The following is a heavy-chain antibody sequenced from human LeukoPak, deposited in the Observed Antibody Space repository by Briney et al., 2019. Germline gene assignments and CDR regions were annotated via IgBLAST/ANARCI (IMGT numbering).Heavy chain of an antibody. CDR2: IWYDGSNK. CDR3: AKGGIRYFDY. J-gene: IGHJ4*02. CDR1: GFTFSSYG. V-gene: IGHV3-33*06. D-gene: IGHD3-10*01. Sequence: GRSLRLSCAASGFTFSSYGMHWVRQAPGKGLEWVAVIWYDGSNKYYADSVKGRFTISRDNSKNTLYLQMNSLRAEDTAVYYCAKGGIRYFDYWGQGTLVTVSS.